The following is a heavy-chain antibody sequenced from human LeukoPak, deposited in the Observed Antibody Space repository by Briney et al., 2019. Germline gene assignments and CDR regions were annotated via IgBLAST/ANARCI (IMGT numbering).Heavy chain of an antibody. V-gene: IGHV3-7*01. Sequence: PGGSLRLSCAASGFTFSSSWMSWVRQAPGKGLEWVANIKQVGSEKYYVDSVKGRFTISRDSAKNSLYLQMNSLGAEDTAMYYCARSDYDYFDYWGQGTLVTVSS. D-gene: IGHD3-16*01. J-gene: IGHJ4*02. CDR1: GFTFSSSW. CDR3: ARSDYDYFDY. CDR2: IKQVGSEK.